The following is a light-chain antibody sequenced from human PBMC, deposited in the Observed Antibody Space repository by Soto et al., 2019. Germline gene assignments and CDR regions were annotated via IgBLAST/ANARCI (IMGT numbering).Light chain of an antibody. Sequence: EIVLTQSPGTRSCSPGERAPLPCRASQGVSRDSFAWNQQKRGQAPRLLIYGASSRATGIPDRFSGSGSGTDFTLTISRLEPEDFAVYYCQQYVSSPWTFGQGTKVEIK. CDR3: QQYVSSPWT. V-gene: IGKV3-20*01. J-gene: IGKJ1*01. CDR2: GAS. CDR1: QGVSRDS.